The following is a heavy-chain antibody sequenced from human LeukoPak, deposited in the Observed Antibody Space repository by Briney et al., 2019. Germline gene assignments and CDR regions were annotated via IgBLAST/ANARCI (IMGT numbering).Heavy chain of an antibody. Sequence: GGSLRLSCAASGFTFSSYGMHWVRQAPGKGLEWVAVIWYDGSNKYYADSVKGRFTISRDNSKNTLYLQMNSLRAEDTAVYYCARDGGYDFWRGYCTDWGQGPLVTVSS. V-gene: IGHV3-33*01. CDR3: ARDGGYDFWRGYCTD. CDR2: IWYDGSNK. J-gene: IGHJ4*02. CDR1: GFTFSSYG. D-gene: IGHD3-3*01.